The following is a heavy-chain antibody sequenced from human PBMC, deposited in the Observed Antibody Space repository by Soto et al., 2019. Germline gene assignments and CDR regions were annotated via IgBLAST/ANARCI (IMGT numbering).Heavy chain of an antibody. CDR1: AGSISSSSYY. Sequence: SLTCTVSAGSISSSSYYWGWIRQPPGKGLEWIGSIYDSGSTYYNPSLKSRVTISVDTSKNQFSLKLSSVTAADTAVYYCARQRGYIYVVGPDNFDYCCQGTLVTVSS. J-gene: IGHJ4*02. V-gene: IGHV4-39*01. CDR2: IYDSGST. D-gene: IGHD5-18*01. CDR3: ARQRGYIYVVGPDNFDY.